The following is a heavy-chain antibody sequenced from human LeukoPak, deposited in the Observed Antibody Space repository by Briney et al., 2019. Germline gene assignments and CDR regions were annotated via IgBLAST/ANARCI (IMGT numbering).Heavy chain of an antibody. CDR1: GFTFSSYW. V-gene: IGHV3-7*04. D-gene: IGHD3-10*01. CDR3: AREGYGWGSHDY. CDR2: IKQDGSQK. Sequence: GGSLRLSCAASGFTFSSYWMTWVRQAPGKGLEWVANIKQDGSQKYYVDSVKGRFTVSRDNAKKSLYLQMNSLRAEDTALYYCAREGYGWGSHDYWGQGTLVTVSS. J-gene: IGHJ4*02.